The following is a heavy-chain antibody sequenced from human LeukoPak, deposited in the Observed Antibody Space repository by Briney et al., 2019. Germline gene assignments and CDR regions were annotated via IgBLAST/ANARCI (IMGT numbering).Heavy chain of an antibody. CDR1: GYTLTELS. Sequence: ASVKVSCKVSGYTLTELSMHWVRQAPGQGLEWMGIINPSGGSTSYAQKFQGRVTMTRDTSTSTVYMELSSLRSEDTAVYYCARGYYDSSGSVDYWGQGTLVNVSS. J-gene: IGHJ4*02. D-gene: IGHD3-22*01. CDR3: ARGYYDSSGSVDY. V-gene: IGHV1-46*01. CDR2: INPSGGST.